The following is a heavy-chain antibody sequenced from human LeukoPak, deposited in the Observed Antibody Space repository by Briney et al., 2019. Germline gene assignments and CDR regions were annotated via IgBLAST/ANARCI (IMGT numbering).Heavy chain of an antibody. CDR1: GESFSGYX. V-gene: IGHV4-34*01. D-gene: IGHD4-17*01. J-gene: IGHJ4*02. CDR2: INHSGSA. CDR3: ARDGDGLKY. Sequence: SESLSLTCAVYGESFSGYXWXXIRQPPGKGLEWIGEINHSGSAICNPSLKSRVTISVDTSKNQFSLKLSSVTAADTAVYYCARDGDGLKYWGQGALVTVSS.